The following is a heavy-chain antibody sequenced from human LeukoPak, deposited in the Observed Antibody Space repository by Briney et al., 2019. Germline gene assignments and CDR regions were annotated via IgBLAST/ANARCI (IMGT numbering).Heavy chain of an antibody. CDR3: ARHVTNLLTTVAAD. V-gene: IGHV4-31*03. D-gene: IGHD4-11*01. CDR2: IYYSGST. Sequence: SETLSLTCTVSGGSISSGGYYWSWIRQHPGKGLEWIGYIYYSGSTYYNPSLKSRVTISVDTSKNQFSLKLSSVTAADTAVYYCARHVTNLLTTVAADWGQGTLVTVSS. CDR1: GGSISSGGYY. J-gene: IGHJ4*02.